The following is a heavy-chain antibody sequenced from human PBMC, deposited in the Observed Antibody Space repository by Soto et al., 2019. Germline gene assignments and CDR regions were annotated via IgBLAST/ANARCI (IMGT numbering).Heavy chain of an antibody. D-gene: IGHD3-3*01. CDR2: IYHSGST. CDR1: GGSISSGGYS. J-gene: IGHJ4*02. Sequence: SETLSLTCAVSGGSISSGGYSWSWIRQPPGKGLEWIGNIYHSGSTYYNPSLKSRVTISVDRSKNQFSLKLSSVTAADTAVYYCARRQSGYCDYWGQGTLVTVSS. V-gene: IGHV4-30-2*01. CDR3: ARRQSGYCDY.